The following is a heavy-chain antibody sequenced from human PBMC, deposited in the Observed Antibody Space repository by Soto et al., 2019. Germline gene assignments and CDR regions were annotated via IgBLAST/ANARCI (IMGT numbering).Heavy chain of an antibody. J-gene: IGHJ4*02. CDR2: ISAYNGNT. Sequence: QVQLVQSGAEVKKPGASVKVSCKASGYTFTSYGISWVRQAPGQGLEWMGWISAYNGNTNYAQKLQVRITMTTDTHTGTAYMELRSLRSDDTAVYYCARAPPYCSSTSCSPKYYFDYWGQGTLVTVSS. D-gene: IGHD2-2*01. V-gene: IGHV1-18*01. CDR3: ARAPPYCSSTSCSPKYYFDY. CDR1: GYTFTSYG.